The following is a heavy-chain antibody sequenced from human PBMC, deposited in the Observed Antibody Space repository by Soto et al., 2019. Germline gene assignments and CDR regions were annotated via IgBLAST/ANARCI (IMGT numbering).Heavy chain of an antibody. J-gene: IGHJ5*02. V-gene: IGHV4-39*01. CDR3: ARLDRGDYRWFDP. D-gene: IGHD4-17*01. CDR1: GGSISSSLYY. Sequence: QLQLQESGPGLVKPSETLSLTCTVSGGSISSSLYYWGWIRQPPGKGLEWIGSMYYSGTTYYNPSLKCRVTISADTSKNQFSLKLSSVTAADTAVYYCARLDRGDYRWFDPWGQGTLVTVSS. CDR2: MYYSGTT.